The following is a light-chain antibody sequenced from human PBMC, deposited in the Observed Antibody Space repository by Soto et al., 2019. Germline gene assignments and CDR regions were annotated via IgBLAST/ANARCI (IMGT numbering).Light chain of an antibody. CDR2: VVS. V-gene: IGLV2-14*01. Sequence: QSALAQPTSVSGSPGQSIAISCTGTSSDVGGYNYVSWHQQHPGKAPKVLISVVSNRPSGVSNRFSGSKSGNTASLTISGLQAEDEADYYCSSYAGNNILVFGGGTKLTVL. J-gene: IGLJ2*01. CDR3: SSYAGNNILV. CDR1: SSDVGGYNY.